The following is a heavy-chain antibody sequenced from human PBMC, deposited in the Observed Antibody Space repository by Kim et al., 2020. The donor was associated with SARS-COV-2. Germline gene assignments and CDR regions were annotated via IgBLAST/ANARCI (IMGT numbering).Heavy chain of an antibody. V-gene: IGHV3-23*03. Sequence: VKGRFTIARDNSKNTLYLQMNSLRAEDTAVYYCAKGGAPTMVRGWYFDLWGRGTLVTVSS. CDR3: AKGGAPTMVRGWYFDL. D-gene: IGHD3-10*01. J-gene: IGHJ2*01.